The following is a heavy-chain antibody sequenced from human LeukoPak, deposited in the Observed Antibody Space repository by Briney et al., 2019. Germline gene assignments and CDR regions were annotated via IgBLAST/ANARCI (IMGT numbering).Heavy chain of an antibody. CDR3: ARSSTTVTTRFFDL. Sequence: GGSLRLSCAASGFTFSSYSMNWVRQAPGKGLEWVSTITWNGGQTAYADSVKGRFTISRDNAKNSLYLEMNSLSPEDTALYYCARSSTTVTTRFFDLWGRGTLVTVSS. CDR1: GFTFSSYS. CDR2: ITWNGGQT. V-gene: IGHV3-20*04. J-gene: IGHJ2*01. D-gene: IGHD4-17*01.